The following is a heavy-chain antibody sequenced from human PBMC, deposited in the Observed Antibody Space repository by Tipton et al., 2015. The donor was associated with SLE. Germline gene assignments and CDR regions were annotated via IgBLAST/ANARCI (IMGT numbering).Heavy chain of an antibody. CDR1: GGSFSNYY. Sequence: TLSLTCAVYGGSFSNYYWIWIRQPPGKGLEWIGDINHSGSPNDNSSLKSRVTMSVDTSKNQFSLRLNSVTAADTALSYCAGGGVATMGGYAFEIWGQGTMVTVSS. J-gene: IGHJ3*02. CDR3: AGGGVATMGGYAFEI. V-gene: IGHV4-34*01. CDR2: INHSGSP. D-gene: IGHD5-12*01.